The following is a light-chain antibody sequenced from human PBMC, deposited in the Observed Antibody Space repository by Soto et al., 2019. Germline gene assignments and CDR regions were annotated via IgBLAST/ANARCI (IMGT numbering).Light chain of an antibody. CDR2: GAS. V-gene: IGKV3-15*01. J-gene: IGKJ2*01. CDR1: QSLSSN. CDR3: QQYGNFPPT. Sequence: EIMMTQSPATLSVSPGERVTLSCRASQSLSSNLAWYQQKPGQAPRLLIYGASTRATGVPARFSGSGSGTEFTLTISSLQSEDFAVYYCQQYGNFPPTFGPGTKLDIK.